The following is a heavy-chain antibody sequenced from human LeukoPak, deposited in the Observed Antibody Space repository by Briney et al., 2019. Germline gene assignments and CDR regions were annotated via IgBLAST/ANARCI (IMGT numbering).Heavy chain of an antibody. CDR3: AKALERRIYYYGMDV. V-gene: IGHV3-9*01. CDR1: GFTFDDYA. D-gene: IGHD1-1*01. J-gene: IGHJ6*02. CDR2: ISWNSGSI. Sequence: PGRSLRLSCAASGFTFDDYAMHWVRQAPGKGLEWASGISWNSGSIGYADSVKGRFTISRDNAKNSLYLQMNSLRAEDTALYYCAKALERRIYYYGMDVWGQGTTVTVSS.